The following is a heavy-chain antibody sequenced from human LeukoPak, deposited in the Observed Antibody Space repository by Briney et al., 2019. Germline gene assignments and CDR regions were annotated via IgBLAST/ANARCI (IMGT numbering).Heavy chain of an antibody. V-gene: IGHV3-21*05. CDR3: ASPVVAAAGDDAFDI. D-gene: IGHD6-13*01. CDR1: GFTFSSYS. J-gene: IGHJ3*02. Sequence: GGSLRLSCAASGFTFSSYSMNWVRQAPGKGLEWVSYISSSSSYTNYADSVKGRFTISRDNAKNSLYLQMNSLRAEDTAVYYCASPVVAAAGDDAFDIWGQGTMVTVSS. CDR2: ISSSSSYT.